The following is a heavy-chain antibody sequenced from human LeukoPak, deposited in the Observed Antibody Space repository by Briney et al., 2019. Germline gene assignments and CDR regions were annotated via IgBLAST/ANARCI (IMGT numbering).Heavy chain of an antibody. CDR3: ATMTTSGAFDV. CDR2: IRYDGSSK. D-gene: IGHD2/OR15-2a*01. J-gene: IGHJ3*01. V-gene: IGHV3-30*02. CDR1: GFTFSTYG. Sequence: SGGSLRLSCAASGFTFSTYGIHWVRQAPNKGLEWVTFIRYDGSSKYYADSVKGRFAISRDNSKNTLYLQMSSLRGEDTAVYYCATMTTSGAFDVWGQGTMVTVS.